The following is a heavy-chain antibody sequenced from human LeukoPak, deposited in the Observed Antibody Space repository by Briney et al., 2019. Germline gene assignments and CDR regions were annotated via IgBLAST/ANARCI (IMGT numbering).Heavy chain of an antibody. CDR3: ARDLDHGGNSVWYFDL. CDR1: GGSLTIYY. J-gene: IGHJ2*01. D-gene: IGHD4-23*01. Sequence: SETLSLTCTISGGSLTIYYRCWSRQPPGKGLEWIGYVYYRGSTYYNPSLKSRVTISVDTSKKQFSLKLTSVTAADTAVYYCARDLDHGGNSVWYFDLWGRGTMVTVSS. V-gene: IGHV4-59*01. CDR2: VYYRGST.